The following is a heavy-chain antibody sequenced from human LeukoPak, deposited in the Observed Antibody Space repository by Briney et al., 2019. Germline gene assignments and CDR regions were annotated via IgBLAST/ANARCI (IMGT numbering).Heavy chain of an antibody. D-gene: IGHD4-17*01. V-gene: IGHV4-39*07. CDR2: IYYSGST. J-gene: IGHJ4*02. Sequence: KTSETLSLTCTVSGGSISSSSYYWGWIRQPPGKGLEWIGSIYYSGSTYYNPSLKSRVTISVDTSKNQFSLKLSSVTAADTAVYYCARDSPDYGDWYRHLRPPDVWGQGTLVTVSS. CDR3: ARDSPDYGDWYRHLRPPDV. CDR1: GGSISSSSYY.